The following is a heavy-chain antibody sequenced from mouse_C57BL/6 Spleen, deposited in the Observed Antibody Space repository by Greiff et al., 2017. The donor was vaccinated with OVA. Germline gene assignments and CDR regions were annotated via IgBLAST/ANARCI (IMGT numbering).Heavy chain of an antibody. CDR3: ARYGGNDYFDY. J-gene: IGHJ2*01. V-gene: IGHV1-59*01. CDR2: IDPSDSYT. CDR1: GYTFTSYW. D-gene: IGHD2-1*01. Sequence: QVQLQQSGAELVRPGTSVKLSCKASGYTFTSYWMHWVKQRPGQGLEWIGVIDPSDSYTNYNQKFKGKATLTVDTSSSTAYMQLSSLTSEDSAVYYCARYGGNDYFDYWGQGTTLTVSS.